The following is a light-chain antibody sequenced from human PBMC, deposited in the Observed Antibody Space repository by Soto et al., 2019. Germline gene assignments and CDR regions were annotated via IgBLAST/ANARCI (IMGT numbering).Light chain of an antibody. CDR1: QSVSSN. V-gene: IGKV3-15*01. CDR2: GAS. CDR3: LQYNNWPPWT. Sequence: EFVLTQSPATLAWSPVESATLACSASQSVSSNLAWYQQKPGQAPRLLIYGASTRATGVPARFSGSGSETDFTLTISSLQSEDFAIYYCLQYNNWPPWTFGQGTKVDIK. J-gene: IGKJ1*01.